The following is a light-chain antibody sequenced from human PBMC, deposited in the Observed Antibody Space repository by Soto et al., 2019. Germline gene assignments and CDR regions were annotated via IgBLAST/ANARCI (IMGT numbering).Light chain of an antibody. V-gene: IGLV2-8*01. CDR2: EVS. CDR1: SSDVGGFNY. J-gene: IGLJ2*01. Sequence: QSVLTQPPSASGSPGQSVTISCPGTSSDVGGFNYVSWFQQHPVKAPKLIIYEVSKRPSGVPDRFSGSKSGNTASLTVSGLQAEDEADYYCTSYAGSNALVFGGGTKVTVL. CDR3: TSYAGSNALV.